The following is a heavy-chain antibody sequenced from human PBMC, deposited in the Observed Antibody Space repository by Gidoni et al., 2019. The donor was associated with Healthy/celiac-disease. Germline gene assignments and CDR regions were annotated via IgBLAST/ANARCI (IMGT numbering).Heavy chain of an antibody. Sequence: QVQLQQWGAGLLTPSETLSLTCAVYGGSFSGYYWSWIRQPPGKGLEWIGEINHRGSTNYNPSLKSRVTISVDTSKNQFSLKLSSVTAADTAVYYCARGWGYSSSWGFYYYYMDVWGKGTTVTVSS. D-gene: IGHD6-13*01. V-gene: IGHV4-34*01. CDR3: ARGWGYSSSWGFYYYYMDV. CDR1: GGSFSGYY. J-gene: IGHJ6*03. CDR2: INHRGST.